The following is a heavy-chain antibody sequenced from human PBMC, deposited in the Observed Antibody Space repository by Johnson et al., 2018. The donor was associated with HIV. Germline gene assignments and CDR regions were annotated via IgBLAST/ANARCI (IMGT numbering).Heavy chain of an antibody. V-gene: IGHV3-15*01. CDR3: ATSHGSHGAFDI. Sequence: LVESGGGLVQPGGSLRLSCAASGFTFRNYAMNWVRQAPGKGREWVGRIKRKTDGGTTDYAAPVKGRFTISRHESKNMLYLQMNSLRAEDTAVYYCATSHGSHGAFDIWGQGTMVTVSS. CDR1: GFTFRNYA. J-gene: IGHJ3*02. CDR2: IKRKTDGGTT. D-gene: IGHD1-26*01.